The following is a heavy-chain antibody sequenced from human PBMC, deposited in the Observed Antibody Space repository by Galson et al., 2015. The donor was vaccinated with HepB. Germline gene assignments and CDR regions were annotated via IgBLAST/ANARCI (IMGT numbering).Heavy chain of an antibody. CDR2: ISWDSGSI. J-gene: IGHJ6*03. D-gene: IGHD2-21*01. V-gene: IGHV3-9*01. CDR3: TKRLLYSGDMDV. Sequence: SLRLSCAASGFTFDDYAMHWVRQAPGKGLEWVSGISWDSGSIAYADSVKGRFTISRDNAKKSLYLQMNSLRAEDTALYYCTKRLLYSGDMDVWGKGTTVAVSS. CDR1: GFTFDDYA.